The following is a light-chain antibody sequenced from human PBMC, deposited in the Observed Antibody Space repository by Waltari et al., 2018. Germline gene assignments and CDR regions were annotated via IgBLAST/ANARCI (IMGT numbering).Light chain of an antibody. CDR1: SSDIRSYNL. CDR3: SSNAAGSSYVV. Sequence: QSALTQPASVSGSPGQSITISCTGTSSDIRSYNLLSWYQQHPGKGPKLIIYEVIKRPSGISDRFSGSKSGNTASLTISGLQAEDEADYYCSSNAAGSSYVVFGGGTRLTVL. V-gene: IGLV2-23*02. J-gene: IGLJ2*01. CDR2: EVI.